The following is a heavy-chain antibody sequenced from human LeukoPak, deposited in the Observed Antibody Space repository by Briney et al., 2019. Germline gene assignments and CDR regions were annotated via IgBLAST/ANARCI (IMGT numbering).Heavy chain of an antibody. CDR1: GGTFSSYA. Sequence: SVTVSCTASGGTFSSYAISWVRQAPGQGLEWMGRIIPILGIANYAQKFQGRVTITADKSTSTAYMELSSLRSEDTAVYYCARDGFDQGEFDYWGQGTLVTVSS. V-gene: IGHV1-69*04. J-gene: IGHJ4*02. D-gene: IGHD3-10*01. CDR3: ARDGFDQGEFDY. CDR2: IIPILGIA.